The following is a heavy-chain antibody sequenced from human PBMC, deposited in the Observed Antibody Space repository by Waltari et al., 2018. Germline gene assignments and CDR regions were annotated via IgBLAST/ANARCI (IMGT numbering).Heavy chain of an antibody. J-gene: IGHJ3*02. Sequence: QVPLVQSGAEVKKPGSSVKVSCKASGDTFSTYDITWVRQAPGQGLEWMGGIIPIFDTPSYPQKFQGRVTITADASTKTAYMELSSLRSEDTAVYYCARDVSLVVTDDDPDIWGQGTMVTVSS. CDR1: GDTFSTYD. D-gene: IGHD3-16*01. V-gene: IGHV1-69*12. CDR3: ARDVSLVVTDDDPDI. CDR2: IIPIFDTP.